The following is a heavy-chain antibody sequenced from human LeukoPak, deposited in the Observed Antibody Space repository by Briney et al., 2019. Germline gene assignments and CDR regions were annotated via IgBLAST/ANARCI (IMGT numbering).Heavy chain of an antibody. CDR2: MNPTSGNT. J-gene: IGHJ6*03. CDR1: GYTFTSYD. D-gene: IGHD3-22*01. V-gene: IGHV1-8*01. CDR3: ARDAGAGYYYDSSGAYYYYMDV. Sequence: ASVKVSCKASGYTFTSYDINWVRQATGQGLEWMGWMNPTSGNTGYAQKFQARVTSTRNTSIRTAYMELSSLRSEDTAVYYCARDAGAGYYYDSSGAYYYYMDVWGKGTTVTVSS.